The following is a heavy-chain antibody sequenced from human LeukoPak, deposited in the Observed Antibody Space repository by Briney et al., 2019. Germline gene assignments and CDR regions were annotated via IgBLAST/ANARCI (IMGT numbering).Heavy chain of an antibody. Sequence: ASVKVSCKASGYSFTGHYIHWVRQAPGQGLEWMGCINPNTGGTNYAQKFQGRVTMTRDTSTSTVYMELSSLRSEGTALYYCAKDPATTVVTPTFDYWGQGTLVTVSS. CDR1: GYSFTGHY. V-gene: IGHV1-2*02. CDR3: AKDPATTVVTPTFDY. CDR2: INPNTGGT. D-gene: IGHD4-23*01. J-gene: IGHJ4*02.